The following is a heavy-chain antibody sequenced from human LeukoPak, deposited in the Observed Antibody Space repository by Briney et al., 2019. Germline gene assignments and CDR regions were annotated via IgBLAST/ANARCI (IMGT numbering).Heavy chain of an antibody. D-gene: IGHD5-24*01. CDR3: AKGYRKGRWLPLDY. Sequence: GGSLRLSCAASGFTFDDYAMHWVRHAPGKGLEWVSGISWNSGSIGYADSVKGRFTISRDNAKNSLYLQMNSLRAEDTALYYCAKGYRKGRWLPLDYWGQGTLVTVSS. J-gene: IGHJ4*02. CDR2: ISWNSGSI. CDR1: GFTFDDYA. V-gene: IGHV3-9*01.